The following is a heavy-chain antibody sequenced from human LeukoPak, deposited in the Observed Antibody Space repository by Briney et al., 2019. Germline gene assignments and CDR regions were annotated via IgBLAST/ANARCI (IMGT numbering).Heavy chain of an antibody. CDR1: GYTFTGYY. J-gene: IGHJ4*02. V-gene: IGHV1-2*02. CDR2: INPNSGGT. CDR3: ARVGTNYYDSSGYYSGLDY. D-gene: IGHD3-22*01. Sequence: GASVKVSCKASGYTFTGYYMHWVRQAPGQGLEWMGWINPNSGGTNYAQKFQGRVTMTTDTSTSTAYMELRSLRSDDTAVYYCARVGTNYYDSSGYYSGLDYWGQGTLVTVSS.